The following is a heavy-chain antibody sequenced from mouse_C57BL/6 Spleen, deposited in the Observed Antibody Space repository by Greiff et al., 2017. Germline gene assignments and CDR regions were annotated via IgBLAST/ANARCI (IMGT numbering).Heavy chain of an antibody. CDR2: IYPRSGNT. V-gene: IGHV1-81*01. CDR1: GYTFTSYG. CDR3: ARSEGGYGLSWFAY. Sequence: QVQLKESGAELARPGASVKLSCKASGYTFTSYGISWVKQRTGQGLEWIGEIYPRSGNTYYNEKFKGKATLTADKSSSTAYMELRSLTSEDSAVYFCARSEGGYGLSWFAYWGQGTLVTVSA. J-gene: IGHJ3*01. D-gene: IGHD1-1*02.